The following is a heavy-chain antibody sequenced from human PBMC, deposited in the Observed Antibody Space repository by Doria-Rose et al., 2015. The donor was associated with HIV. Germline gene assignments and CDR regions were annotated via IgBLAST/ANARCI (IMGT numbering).Heavy chain of an antibody. J-gene: IGHJ3*01. CDR3: ARQRGLDAFDV. V-gene: IGHV4-34*01. Sequence: QPPGKGLEWIAEINHSGTTNYNPSLKSRVTISVDTSKNQFSLNLTSVTAADTAVYYCARQRGLDAFDVWGQGTIITVSS. CDR2: INHSGTT.